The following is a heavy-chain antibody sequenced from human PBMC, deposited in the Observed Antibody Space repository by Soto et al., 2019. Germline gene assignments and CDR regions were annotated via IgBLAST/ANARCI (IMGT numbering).Heavy chain of an antibody. CDR3: ARGPGSIAALCDD. CDR1: GYTFTSYA. Sequence: ASVKVSCKASGYTFTSYAMHWVRQAPGQRLEWMGWINAGNGNTKYSQKFRGRVTITRDTSASTAYMELSSLRSEDTAVYYCARGPGSIAALCDDWGQGTLVNVSS. V-gene: IGHV1-3*01. J-gene: IGHJ4*02. D-gene: IGHD6-6*01. CDR2: INAGNGNT.